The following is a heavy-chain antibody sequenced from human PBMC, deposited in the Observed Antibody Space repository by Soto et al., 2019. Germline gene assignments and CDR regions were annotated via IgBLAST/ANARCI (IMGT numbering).Heavy chain of an antibody. CDR3: ARDLRSGYHENYFAY. CDR2: ISAYNGNT. J-gene: IGHJ4*02. V-gene: IGHV1-18*01. Sequence: ASVKVSCKASGYTFTSYGISWVRQAPGQGLEWMGWISAYNGNTNYAQKLQGRVTMTTDTSTSTAYMELRSLRSDDTAVYYCARDLRSGYHENYFAYWGQGTLVTVSS. D-gene: IGHD5-12*01. CDR1: GYTFTSYG.